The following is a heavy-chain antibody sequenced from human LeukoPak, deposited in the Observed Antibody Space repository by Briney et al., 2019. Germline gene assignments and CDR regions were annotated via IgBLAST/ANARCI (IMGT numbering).Heavy chain of an antibody. D-gene: IGHD3-9*01. V-gene: IGHV1-2*02. CDR3: AREIKDILTGYHNAFDI. CDR1: GYTFTGYY. CDR2: INPNSGGT. J-gene: IGHJ3*02. Sequence: ASVKVSCTASGYTFTGYYMHWVRQAPGQGLEWMGWINPNSGGTNYAQKFQGRVTMTRDTSISTAYMELSRLRSDDTAVYYCAREIKDILTGYHNAFDIWGQGTMVTVSS.